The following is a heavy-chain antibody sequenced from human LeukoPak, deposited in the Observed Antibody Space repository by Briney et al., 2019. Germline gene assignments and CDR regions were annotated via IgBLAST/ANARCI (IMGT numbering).Heavy chain of an antibody. J-gene: IGHJ4*02. CDR1: GGTFSSYA. D-gene: IGHD3-22*01. CDR2: IIPIFGTA. V-gene: IGHV1-69*05. CDR3: ASRAYDSNGYYLFDY. Sequence: VASVKVSCKASGGTFSSYAISWVRQAPGQGLEWMGRIIPIFGTANYAQEFQGRVTITTDESTSTAYMELSSLRSEDTAVYYCASRAYDSNGYYLFDYWGQGTLVTVSS.